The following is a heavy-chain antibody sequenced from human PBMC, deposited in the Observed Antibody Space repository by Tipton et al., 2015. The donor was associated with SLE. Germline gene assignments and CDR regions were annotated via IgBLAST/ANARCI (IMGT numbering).Heavy chain of an antibody. CDR3: VRKVGTD. J-gene: IGHJ4*02. CDR2: IKEDGSIK. CDR1: GFTFSGYW. Sequence: SLRLSCVASGFTFSGYWMSWVRQALGRGLEWVANIKEDGSIKYYVDSVKGRFTISSNNAKNSVYLQMNSLRADDTAVYYCVRKVGTDWGQGTLVTVSS. D-gene: IGHD2-21*02. V-gene: IGHV3-7*01.